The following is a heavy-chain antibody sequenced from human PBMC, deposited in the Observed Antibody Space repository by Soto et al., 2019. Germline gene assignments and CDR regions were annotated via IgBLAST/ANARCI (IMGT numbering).Heavy chain of an antibody. CDR2: IWYDGSNK. V-gene: IGHV3-33*01. D-gene: IGHD3-22*01. Sequence: QVQLVESWGGVVQPGRSLRLSCAASGFTFSSYGMHWVRQAPGKGLEWVAVIWYDGSNKYYADSVKGRFTISRDNSKNTLYLQMNSLRAEDTAVYYCARDTYYYDSSGYSHAFDIWGQGTMVTASS. CDR3: ARDTYYYDSSGYSHAFDI. CDR1: GFTFSSYG. J-gene: IGHJ3*02.